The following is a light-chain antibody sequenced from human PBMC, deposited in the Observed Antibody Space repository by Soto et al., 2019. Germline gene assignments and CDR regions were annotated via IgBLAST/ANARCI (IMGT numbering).Light chain of an antibody. CDR3: QQYGNSPLT. CDR1: QSVSSY. J-gene: IGKJ4*01. Sequence: EIVLTQSPATLSLSPGERATLSCRASQSVSSYLAWYQQKPGQAPRLLIYDASNRATGIPARFSGSASGTDFTLTISRLEPEDFAVYFCQQYGNSPLTFGGGTKVDIK. V-gene: IGKV3-11*01. CDR2: DAS.